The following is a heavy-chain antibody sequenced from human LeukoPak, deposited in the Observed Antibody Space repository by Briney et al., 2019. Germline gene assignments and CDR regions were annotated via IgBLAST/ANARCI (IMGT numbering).Heavy chain of an antibody. V-gene: IGHV4-59*12. J-gene: IGHJ5*02. CDR3: ARDSSSSGWFDP. Sequence: PSETLSLTCTVSGGSISSYYWSWIRQPPGKGLEWIGYIYYSGSTNYNPSLKSRVTISVDTSKNQFSLKLSSVTPEDTAVYYCARDSSSSGWFDPWGQGTLVTVSS. CDR1: GGSISSYY. D-gene: IGHD6-6*01. CDR2: IYYSGST.